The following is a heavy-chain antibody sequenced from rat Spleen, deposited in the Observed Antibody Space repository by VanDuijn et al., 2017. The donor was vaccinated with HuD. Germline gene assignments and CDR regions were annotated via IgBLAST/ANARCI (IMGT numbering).Heavy chain of an antibody. CDR2: ISYDDRST. CDR1: GFTFSDFY. J-gene: IGHJ3*01. Sequence: EVQLVESGGGLVQPGRSLKLSCAASGFTFSDFYMAWVRQAPTKGLEWVATISYDDRSTYYRDSVKGRFTISRDNAKSTLYLQMDSLRSEDTATYYCAKEGDGGYSSYPNWFAYWGQGTLVTVSS. D-gene: IGHD1-8*01. V-gene: IGHV5-29*01. CDR3: AKEGDGGYSSYPNWFAY.